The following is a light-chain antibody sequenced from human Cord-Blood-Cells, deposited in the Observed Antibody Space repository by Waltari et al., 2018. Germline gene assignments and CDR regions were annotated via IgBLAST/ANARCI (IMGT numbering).Light chain of an antibody. CDR2: DAS. CDR3: QQYNSYSYT. J-gene: IGKJ2*01. CDR1: QSIRSW. V-gene: IGKV1-5*01. Sequence: DIQMTQSPSTLSASVGDRVTITCRASQSIRSWLAWYQQKPGKAPSLLIYDASRLESGVPARFNVRGSWTEVTLTISNLQPDDFATYYCQQYNSYSYTFGQGTRLESK.